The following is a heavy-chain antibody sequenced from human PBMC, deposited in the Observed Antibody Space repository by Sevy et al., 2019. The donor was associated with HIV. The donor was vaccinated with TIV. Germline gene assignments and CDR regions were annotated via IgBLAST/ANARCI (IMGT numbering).Heavy chain of an antibody. CDR3: ARGERFLQVAGTFDI. J-gene: IGHJ3*02. V-gene: IGHV1-18*01. CDR1: GYTFTSYG. Sequence: ASVKVSCKASGYTFTSYGISWVRQAPGQGLEWMGWISAYNGNTNYAQKLQGRVTMTTDTSTSTAYMELRSLRSDDTAVYDCARGERFLQVAGTFDIWGQGTMVTVSS. CDR2: ISAYNGNT. D-gene: IGHD6-19*01.